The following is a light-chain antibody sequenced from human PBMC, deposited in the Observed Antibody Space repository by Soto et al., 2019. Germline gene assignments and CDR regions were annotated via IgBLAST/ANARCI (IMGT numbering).Light chain of an antibody. J-gene: IGLJ1*01. V-gene: IGLV2-11*01. CDR1: SIDVSASNY. Sequence: QSALTQPRSVSGSPGQSVTISCTGPSIDVSASNYVSWYQQHPGKAPKLMIYDVSKRPSGVPDRFSGSKSGNTASLTISGLQAEDEADYYCCSYAGSYVFGTGTKVTVL. CDR2: DVS. CDR3: CSYAGSYV.